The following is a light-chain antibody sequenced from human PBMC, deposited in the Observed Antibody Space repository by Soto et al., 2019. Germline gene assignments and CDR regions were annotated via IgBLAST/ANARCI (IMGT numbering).Light chain of an antibody. J-gene: IGLJ2*01. CDR2: LNSDGSH. CDR3: QAWDTGLGV. V-gene: IGLV4-69*01. CDR1: SGHSTNA. Sequence: QPVLTQSPSASASLGDSVKLTCTLSSGHSTNAIAWLQQQPEKGPRYLMKLNSDGSHSKGDGIPDRFSGSSFGAERYLTISSLQSEDEADYYCQAWDTGLGVFGGGTKVTVL.